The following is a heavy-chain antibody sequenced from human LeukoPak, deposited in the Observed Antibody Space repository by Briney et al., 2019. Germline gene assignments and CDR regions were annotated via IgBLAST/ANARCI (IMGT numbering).Heavy chain of an antibody. Sequence: GGSLRLSCAASGLTFSSYWMSWVRQAPGKGLEWVANIKQDGSEKYYVDSAKGRFTISRDNAKNSLYLQMNSLRAEDTAVYYCARWEDYSPHEYYFDFWGQGTLVTVSS. CDR1: GLTFSSYW. J-gene: IGHJ4*02. D-gene: IGHD1-26*01. CDR2: IKQDGSEK. CDR3: ARWEDYSPHEYYFDF. V-gene: IGHV3-7*03.